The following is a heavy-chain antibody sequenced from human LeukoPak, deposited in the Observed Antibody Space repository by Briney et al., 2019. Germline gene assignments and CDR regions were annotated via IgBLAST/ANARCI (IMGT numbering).Heavy chain of an antibody. CDR2: ISAYNGNT. CDR1: GYTFTSYG. J-gene: IGHJ3*02. Sequence: GASVKVSCKASGYTFTSYGISWVRQAPGQGLEWMGWISAYNGNTNYAQKLQGRVTMTTDTSTSTAYMELRSLRSDDTAVYYCARRGAVTTFRDAFDIWGQGTMVTVSS. D-gene: IGHD4-17*01. CDR3: ARRGAVTTFRDAFDI. V-gene: IGHV1-18*01.